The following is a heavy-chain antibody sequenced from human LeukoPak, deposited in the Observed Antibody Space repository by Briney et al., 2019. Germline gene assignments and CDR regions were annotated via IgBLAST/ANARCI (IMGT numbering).Heavy chain of an antibody. D-gene: IGHD3-10*01. CDR3: STLYGSGSRYKNYFDY. V-gene: IGHV3-15*01. J-gene: IGHJ4*02. CDR2: IKGKTDGGTT. Sequence: GGSLRLSCAASGFPSNNAWMSWVRQAPGKGLEWVGRIKGKTDGGTTDYAAPVKGRFTISRDDSKNTLYLQMNSLKTEDTAIYYCSTLYGSGSRYKNYFDYWGQGALVTVSS. CDR1: GFPSNNAW.